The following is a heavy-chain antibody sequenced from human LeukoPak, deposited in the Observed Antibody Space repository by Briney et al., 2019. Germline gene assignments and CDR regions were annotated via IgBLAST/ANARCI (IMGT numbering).Heavy chain of an antibody. CDR1: GFTFSGSA. CDR2: IRSKANSYAT. V-gene: IGHV3-73*01. D-gene: IGHD4-17*01. Sequence: PGGSLRLSCAASGFTFSGSAMHWVRQASGKGLEWVGRIRSKANSYATAYAASVKGRFTISRDDSKNTAYLQMNSLKTEDTAVYYCTRWYSTTGADYRGQGTLVTVSS. CDR3: TRWYSTTGADY. J-gene: IGHJ4*02.